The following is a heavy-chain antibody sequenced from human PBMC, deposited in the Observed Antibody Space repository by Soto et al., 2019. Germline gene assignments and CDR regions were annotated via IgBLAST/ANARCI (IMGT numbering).Heavy chain of an antibody. CDR2: IYYSGST. J-gene: IGHJ4*02. V-gene: IGHV4-59*01. CDR1: SGSISFYY. D-gene: IGHD4-17*01. CDR3: ARGNDYGDYYFDY. Sequence: QVQLQESGPGLVKPSETLSLTCTVSSGSISFYYWSWIRQPPGKGLEWIGYIYYSGSTNYNPTLKSRVPTSVDTSKNQFSLKLSSVTAADTAVYYCARGNDYGDYYFDYWGQGTLVTVSS.